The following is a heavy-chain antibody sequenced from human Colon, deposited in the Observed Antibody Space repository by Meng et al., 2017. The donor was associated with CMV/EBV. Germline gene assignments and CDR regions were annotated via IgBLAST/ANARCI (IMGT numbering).Heavy chain of an antibody. CDR2: ISSGGST. D-gene: IGHD3-10*01. J-gene: IGHJ5*02. V-gene: IGHV3-66*02. CDR3: ARDGYYGA. Sequence: GESLKISRAASGFIVSKNNMSRVRQAPGKGLEYVSVISSGGSTYYADSVQGRFTISRDNSKNTLYLQMNSLRAEDTAVYYCARDGYYGAWGQGTLVTVSS. CDR1: GFIVSKNN.